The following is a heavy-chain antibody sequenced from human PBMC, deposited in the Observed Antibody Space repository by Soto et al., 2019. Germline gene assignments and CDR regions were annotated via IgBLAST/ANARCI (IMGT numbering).Heavy chain of an antibody. CDR1: GHTFHNYA. CDR2: ISGSGGST. Sequence: EVQLLESGGGLEQPGGSLRLSCVGSGHTFHNYAMTWVRHAPGKGLEWVSGISGSGGSTYYADSVRGRFTISRDDSKNTLYLQMNSLRAEDTAVYYCAKVSRGLGVVPAALKWCQGTLVTVSS. CDR3: AKVSRGLGVVPAALK. D-gene: IGHD2-2*01. J-gene: IGHJ4*02. V-gene: IGHV3-23*01.